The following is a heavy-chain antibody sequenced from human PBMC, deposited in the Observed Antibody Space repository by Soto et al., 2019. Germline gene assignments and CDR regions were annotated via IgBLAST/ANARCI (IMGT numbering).Heavy chain of an antibody. CDR2: MYPGDSET. CDR3: ARKYYFGAGTLDY. Sequence: LGESLKISCKSSGYTFTNYWIAWVRQMPGKGLEWMGIMYPGDSETRYSPSFQGQVTMSADKSISTAYLQWSSLKASDSAMYYCARKYYFGAGTLDYWGQGTLVTVSS. V-gene: IGHV5-51*01. CDR1: GYTFTNYW. D-gene: IGHD3-10*01. J-gene: IGHJ4*02.